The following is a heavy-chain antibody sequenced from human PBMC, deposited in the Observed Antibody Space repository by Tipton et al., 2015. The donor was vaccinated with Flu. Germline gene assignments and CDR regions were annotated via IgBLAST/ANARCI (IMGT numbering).Heavy chain of an antibody. CDR3: ARDRYAGSSNYFDP. V-gene: IGHV4-4*07. CDR2: ISASGST. Sequence: TLSLTCTVSGGSMNNYYWSWIRQPAGKGLEWIGRISASGSTTDYNPSLKSRFTMSIDTSKNQFSLNLRYVTAADTAVYYCARDRYAGSSNYFDPWGQGTLVTVSS. D-gene: IGHD1-1*01. CDR1: GGSMNNYY. J-gene: IGHJ5*02.